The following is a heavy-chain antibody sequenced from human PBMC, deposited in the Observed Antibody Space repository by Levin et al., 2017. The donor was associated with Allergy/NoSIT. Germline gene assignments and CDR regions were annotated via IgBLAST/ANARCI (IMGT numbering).Heavy chain of an antibody. CDR3: AGDWVATTTMAYGMDV. D-gene: IGHD5-12*01. J-gene: IGHJ6*02. CDR1: GGSVSSGSYY. Sequence: PSETLSLTCTVSGGSVSSGSYYWSWIRQPPGKGLEWIGYIYYSGSTNYNPSLKSRVTISVDTSKNQFSLKLSSVTAADTAVYYCAGDWVATTTMAYGMDVWGQGTTVTVSS. V-gene: IGHV4-61*01. CDR2: IYYSGST.